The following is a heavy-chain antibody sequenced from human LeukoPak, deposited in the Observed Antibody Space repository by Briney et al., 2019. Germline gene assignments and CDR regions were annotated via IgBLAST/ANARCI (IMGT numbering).Heavy chain of an antibody. CDR1: GGTFSSYA. CDR2: IIPIFGTA. V-gene: IGHV1-69*13. CDR3: ARGITIFGPALDY. Sequence: SVKVSCEASGGTFSSYAISWVRQAPGQGLEWMGGIIPIFGTANYARKFQGRVTITADESTSTAYMELSSLRSEDTAVYYCARGITIFGPALDYWGQGTLVTVSS. D-gene: IGHD3-3*01. J-gene: IGHJ4*02.